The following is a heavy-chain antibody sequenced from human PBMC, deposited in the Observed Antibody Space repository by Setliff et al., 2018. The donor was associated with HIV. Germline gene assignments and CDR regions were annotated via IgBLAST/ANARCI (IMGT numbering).Heavy chain of an antibody. CDR1: GGSITSTTYY. CDR2: IYYRGSA. V-gene: IGHV4-39*07. CDR3: ASARGPPLPVLDF. Sequence: SETLSLTCTVSGGSITSTTYYWGWVRQSPGKGLEWIGVIYYRGSAYYNLSLQSRVTLSVDTSKNSFSLHLTSVTAADTAVYFCASARGPPLPVLDFWGQGTLVTVSS. J-gene: IGHJ4*02. D-gene: IGHD3-10*01.